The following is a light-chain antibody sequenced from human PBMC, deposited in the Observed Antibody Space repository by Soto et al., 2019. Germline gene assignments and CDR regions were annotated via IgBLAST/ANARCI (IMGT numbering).Light chain of an antibody. CDR3: QQYYSYPYT. CDR2: KAS. CDR1: QSISSW. V-gene: IGKV1-5*03. Sequence: DIQMTQSPSTLSASVGDRVTITCRASQSISSWLAWYQQKPGKAPKLLIYKASSLESGVPSRFRGSGSGTEFTLTISGLQPDDFATYYCQQYYSYPYTFGQGTKLEIK. J-gene: IGKJ2*01.